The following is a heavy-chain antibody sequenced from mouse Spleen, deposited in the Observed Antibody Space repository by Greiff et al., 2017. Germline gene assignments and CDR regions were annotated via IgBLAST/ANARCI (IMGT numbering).Heavy chain of an antibody. CDR1: GYTFTSYW. CDR2: IYPSDSET. Sequence: QVQLQQPGAELVRPGSSVKLSCKASGYTFTSYWMDWVKQRPGQGLEWIGNIYPSDSETHYNQKFKDKATLTVDKSSSTAYMQLSSLTSEDSAVYYCARCGNYAMDYWGQGTSVTVSS. J-gene: IGHJ4*01. CDR3: ARCGNYAMDY. V-gene: IGHV1-61*01. D-gene: IGHD1-1*01.